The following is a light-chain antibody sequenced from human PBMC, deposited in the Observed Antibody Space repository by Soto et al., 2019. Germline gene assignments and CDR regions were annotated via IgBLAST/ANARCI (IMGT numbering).Light chain of an antibody. CDR1: SSDDGSYNL. J-gene: IGLJ1*01. CDR2: EGN. CDR3: CSYAGTNAFV. Sequence: QSVPTQPASVSGSPGQSITISCNGTSSDDGSYNLVSWYQQHPGKAPKLMIYEGNKRPSGVSNRFSGSKSANTASLTISGLQTEDEADYYCCSYAGTNAFVFGTGTKLTVL. V-gene: IGLV2-23*01.